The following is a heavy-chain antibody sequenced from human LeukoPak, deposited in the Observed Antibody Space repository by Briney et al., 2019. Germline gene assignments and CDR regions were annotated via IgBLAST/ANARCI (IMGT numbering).Heavy chain of an antibody. D-gene: IGHD1-26*01. CDR2: IYSTGNT. CDR1: GVSISNYY. CDR3: ARGAGYTGSYSFDY. Sequence: PSETLSLTCTVSGVSISNYYWSWIRQPAGKGLEYIGRIYSTGNTNYNPSLNSRVTMAVDTSNNQLSLKLTSVTAADTALYFCARGAGYTGSYSFDYWGPGTLVTVSS. V-gene: IGHV4-4*07. J-gene: IGHJ4*02.